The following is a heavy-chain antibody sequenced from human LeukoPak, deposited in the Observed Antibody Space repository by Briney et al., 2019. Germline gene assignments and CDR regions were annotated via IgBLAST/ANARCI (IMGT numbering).Heavy chain of an antibody. Sequence: SETLSLTCAVYGGSFSGYYWSWIRQPPGKGLEWIGEINHSGSTNYNPSLKSRVTISVDTSKNQFSLKLSSVTAADTAVYYCARGKDAPRIAAAGRWFDPWGQGTLVTASS. CDR2: INHSGST. D-gene: IGHD6-13*01. J-gene: IGHJ5*02. CDR3: ARGKDAPRIAAAGRWFDP. V-gene: IGHV4-34*01. CDR1: GGSFSGYY.